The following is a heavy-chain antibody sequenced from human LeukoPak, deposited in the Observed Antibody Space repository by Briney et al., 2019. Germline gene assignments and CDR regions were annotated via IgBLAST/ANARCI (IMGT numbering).Heavy chain of an antibody. J-gene: IGHJ5*02. V-gene: IGHV4-34*01. CDR1: GGSFSGYY. CDR3: ARDREYSSSGLVWFDP. D-gene: IGHD6-6*01. CDR2: INHSGRT. Sequence: SETLSLTCAVYGGSFSGYYWSWLRQPPGKGLEWIGEINHSGRTNYNPSLKSRVTISVDTSENQFSLKLTSVTAADTAVYYCARDREYSSSGLVWFDPWGHGILVTVSS.